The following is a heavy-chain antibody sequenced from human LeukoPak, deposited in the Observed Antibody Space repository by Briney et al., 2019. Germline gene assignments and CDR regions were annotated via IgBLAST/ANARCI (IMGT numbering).Heavy chain of an antibody. J-gene: IGHJ3*02. V-gene: IGHV1-2*02. CDR2: INPNSGGT. CDR1: GYTFTDYY. Sequence: ASVKVSCKASGYTFTDYYMHWVRQAPGQGLEWMGWINPNSGGTKYAQNFQGRVTMTRDTSISTAYMELSSLKSDDTAVYYCARDRNSGSSLDIWGQGTMLTVSS. D-gene: IGHD6-6*01. CDR3: ARDRNSGSSLDI.